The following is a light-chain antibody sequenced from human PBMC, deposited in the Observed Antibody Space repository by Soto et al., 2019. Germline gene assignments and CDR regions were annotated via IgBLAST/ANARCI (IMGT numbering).Light chain of an antibody. CDR1: SSNIGAGFD. CDR2: GNN. CDR3: QSYDSSLSGFV. Sequence: QSVLTQPPSVSGAPGQRVTISCTGASSNIGAGFDVHWYQLLPGTAPKLLISGNNNRPSGVPDRFSGSKSGTSASLAITGLQAEDEADYYRQSYDSSLSGFVFGTGTKLTVL. J-gene: IGLJ1*01. V-gene: IGLV1-40*01.